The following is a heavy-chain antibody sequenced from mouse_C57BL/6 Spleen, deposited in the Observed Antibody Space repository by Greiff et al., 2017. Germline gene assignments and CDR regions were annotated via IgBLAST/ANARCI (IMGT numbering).Heavy chain of an antibody. CDR3: TVYYGSSYYAMDY. CDR1: GFTFSNYW. CDR2: IRLKSDNYAT. D-gene: IGHD1-1*01. Sequence: EVMLVESGGGLVQPGGSMKLSCVASGFTFSNYWMNWVRQSPEKGLEWVAQIRLKSDNYATHYAESVKGRFTISRDDSKSSVYLQMNNLRAEDTGIYYCTVYYGSSYYAMDYWGQGTSVTVSS. V-gene: IGHV6-3*01. J-gene: IGHJ4*01.